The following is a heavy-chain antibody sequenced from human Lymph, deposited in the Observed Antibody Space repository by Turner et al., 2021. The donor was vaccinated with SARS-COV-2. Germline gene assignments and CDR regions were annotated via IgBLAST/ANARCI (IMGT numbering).Heavy chain of an antibody. CDR3: ARDPPIQIWVDYFYYGMDV. V-gene: IGHV1-46*01. D-gene: IGHD5-18*01. Sequence: QVQLVRSGAEVKKLGASVKVSCKASGYTFTSYYMHWVRQAPGQGLEWMGIINPSGGSTSYAQKFQGRVTMTRNTSTSTVYMELSSLRSEDTAVYYCARDPPIQIWVDYFYYGMDVWGQGTTVTVSS. CDR2: INPSGGST. CDR1: GYTFTSYY. J-gene: IGHJ6*02.